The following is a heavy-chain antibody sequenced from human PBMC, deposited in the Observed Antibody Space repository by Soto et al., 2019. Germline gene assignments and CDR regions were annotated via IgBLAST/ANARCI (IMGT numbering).Heavy chain of an antibody. V-gene: IGHV3-30*18. D-gene: IGHD2-8*01. J-gene: IGHJ5*02. CDR2: ISYDGSHQ. Sequence: AGGSLRLSCAASGFTFSSYGMHWVRQTPGKGLEWVAVISYDGSHQFYTDSVKGRFTISRDNSKNTLYLQMNSLKTEDTAMYYCAKDPKCCTIGSQFLDNWCDPWGQGTLVTVSS. CDR3: AKDPKCCTIGSQFLDNWCDP. CDR1: GFTFSSYG.